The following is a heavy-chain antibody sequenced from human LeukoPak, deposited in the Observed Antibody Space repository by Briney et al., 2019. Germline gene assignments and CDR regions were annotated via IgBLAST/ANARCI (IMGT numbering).Heavy chain of an antibody. D-gene: IGHD6-19*01. CDR1: GFSFSNYG. V-gene: IGHV3-33*01. CDR3: ARDTGIAVAGLDY. CDR2: IWYDGSNK. J-gene: IGHJ4*02. Sequence: GGSLRLSCAASGFSFSNYGMHWVRQAPGKGLEWVAVIWYDGSNKYYADSVKGRFTISRDNSKNTLYLQMNSLRAEDTAVYYCARDTGIAVAGLDYWGQGTLVTVPS.